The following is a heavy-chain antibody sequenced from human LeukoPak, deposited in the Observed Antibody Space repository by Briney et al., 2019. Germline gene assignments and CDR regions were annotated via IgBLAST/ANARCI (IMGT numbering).Heavy chain of an antibody. D-gene: IGHD3-3*01. CDR3: ARRQARWRFWDY. J-gene: IGHJ4*02. V-gene: IGHV4-39*01. CDR1: GGSISSSSYY. Sequence: SETLSLTCTVSGGSISSSSYYWGWIRQPPGKGLEWIGSIYYSGSTYYNPSLKSRVTISVDTSKSQFSLKLSSVTAADTAVYYCARRQARWRFWDYWGQGTLVTVSS. CDR2: IYYSGST.